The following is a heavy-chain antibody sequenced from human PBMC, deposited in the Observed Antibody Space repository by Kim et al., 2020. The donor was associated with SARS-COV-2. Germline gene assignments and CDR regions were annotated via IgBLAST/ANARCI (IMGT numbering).Heavy chain of an antibody. Sequence: GGSLRLSCAASGFTFSSYAMSWVRQAPGKGLEWVSAISGSGGSTYYADSVKGLFTISRDNSKNTLYLQMNSLRAEDTAVYYCAKEGYGSGSYYYYYYYYGIEVWGQGTTVTASS. CDR3: AKEGYGSGSYYYYYYYYGIEV. CDR2: ISGSGGST. J-gene: IGHJ6*02. V-gene: IGHV3-23*01. CDR1: GFTFSSYA. D-gene: IGHD3-10*01.